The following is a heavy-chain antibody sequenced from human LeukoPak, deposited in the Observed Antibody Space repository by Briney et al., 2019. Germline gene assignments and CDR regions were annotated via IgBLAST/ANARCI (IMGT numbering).Heavy chain of an antibody. V-gene: IGHV4-31*03. J-gene: IGHJ4*02. CDR3: ATADWESFNCDS. CDR1: GVSVSRGGYY. CDR2: TSYSEGT. D-gene: IGHD1-26*01. Sequence: KPSETLSLTCTVSGVSVSRGGYYWNWIRQHPGKGLEWIGFTSYSEGTYYNPSLMSRITISVDRSQNQFSLKMRDVTAADTAVYFCATADWESFNCDSWGQGALVAVSS.